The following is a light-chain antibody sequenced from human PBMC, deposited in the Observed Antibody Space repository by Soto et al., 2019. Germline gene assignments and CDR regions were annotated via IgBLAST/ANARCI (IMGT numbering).Light chain of an antibody. Sequence: EVGMTESPSTLSVSPGERATLSCRASQSVSSNLAWYQQKPGQAPRLLIYGASTRATGIPARFSGSGSGTDFTLTISSLESEDFAVYYCQQYNNWPRTFCQGTKVDI. V-gene: IGKV3-15*01. CDR1: QSVSSN. J-gene: IGKJ1*01. CDR2: GAS. CDR3: QQYNNWPRT.